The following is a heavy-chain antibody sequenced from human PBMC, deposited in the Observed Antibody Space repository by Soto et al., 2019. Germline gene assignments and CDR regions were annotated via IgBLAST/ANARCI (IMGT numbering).Heavy chain of an antibody. CDR3: PRVKKYWDSSGNWFDP. D-gene: IGHD3-22*01. J-gene: IGHJ5*02. CDR1: GGSISSGGYY. CDR2: IYYSGST. V-gene: IGHV4-31*03. Sequence: QVQLQESGPGLVKPSQTLSLTCTVSGGSISSGGYYWSWIRQHPGKGLEWIGYIYYSGSTYYNPSLKSRVTISVDTSKNLFSLKLSSVTAADTAVYYCPRVKKYWDSSGNWFDPWGQGTLVTVSS.